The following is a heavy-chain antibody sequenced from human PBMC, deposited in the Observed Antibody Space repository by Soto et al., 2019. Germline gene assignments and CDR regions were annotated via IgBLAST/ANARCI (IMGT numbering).Heavy chain of an antibody. V-gene: IGHV3-23*01. CDR1: GFPFSSYA. D-gene: IGHD3-16*01. Sequence: PGGSLRLSCVASGFPFSSYAMIWVRQTPGKGLEWVSGISGSGGRTYHAGSVKGRFTISRDNSNNTLSLQMHILRVEDTAVYFCAKGGYYSLFDIWGQGTMVTVSS. CDR3: AKGGYYSLFDI. J-gene: IGHJ3*02. CDR2: ISGSGGRT.